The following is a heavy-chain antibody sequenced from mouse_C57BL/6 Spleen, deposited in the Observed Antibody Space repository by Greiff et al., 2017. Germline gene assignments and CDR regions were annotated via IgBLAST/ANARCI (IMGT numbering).Heavy chain of an antibody. V-gene: IGHV1-59*01. J-gene: IGHJ4*01. CDR2: IDPSDSYT. D-gene: IGHD2-5*01. Sequence: VQLQQPGAELVRPGTSVKLSCKASGYTFTSYWMHWVKQRPGQGLEWIGVIDPSDSYTNYNQKFKGKATLTVDTSSSTAYMQLSILTSEDSAVYYCARGGYSNYYAMDYWGQGTSVTVSS. CDR3: ARGGYSNYYAMDY. CDR1: GYTFTSYW.